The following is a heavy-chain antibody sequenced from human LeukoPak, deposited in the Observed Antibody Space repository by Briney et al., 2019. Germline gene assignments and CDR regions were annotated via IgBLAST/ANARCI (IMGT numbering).Heavy chain of an antibody. CDR1: GFSLSTSGVG. Sequence: SGPTLVKPTQTLTLTSTFSGFSLSTSGVGVGWIRQPPGKALEWLALIYWDDDKRYSPSLKSRLTITKDTSKNQVVLTMTNMDPVDTATYYCAHRRGSYHYFDYWGQGTLVTVSS. CDR3: AHRRGSYHYFDY. CDR2: IYWDDDK. D-gene: IGHD1-26*01. J-gene: IGHJ4*02. V-gene: IGHV2-5*02.